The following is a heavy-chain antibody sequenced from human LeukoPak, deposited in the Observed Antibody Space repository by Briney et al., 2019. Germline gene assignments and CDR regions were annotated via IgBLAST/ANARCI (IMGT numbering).Heavy chain of an antibody. CDR1: GFTFSSYE. Sequence: GRSLRLSCAASGFTFSSYEMNWVRQAPGKGLEWVSYISSSGSTIYYADSVKGRFTISRDNAKNSLYLQMNSLRAEDTAVYYCARANSDWLNGAFDIWGQGTMVTVSS. CDR2: ISSSGSTI. V-gene: IGHV3-48*03. J-gene: IGHJ3*02. CDR3: ARANSDWLNGAFDI. D-gene: IGHD3-9*01.